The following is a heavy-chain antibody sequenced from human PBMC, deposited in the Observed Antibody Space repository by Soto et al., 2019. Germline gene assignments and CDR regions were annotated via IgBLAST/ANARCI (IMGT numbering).Heavy chain of an antibody. CDR2: ISSSSSYI. CDR3: ARDSIDKAILRKPFDY. Sequence: GGSLRLSCAASGFTFSSYSMTWVRQAPGKGLEWVSSISSSSSYIYYADSVKGRFTISRDNAKNSLYLQMNSLRAEDTAVYYCARDSIDKAILRKPFDYCGQGTPVTVSS. J-gene: IGHJ4*02. V-gene: IGHV3-21*01. D-gene: IGHD5-18*01. CDR1: GFTFSSYS.